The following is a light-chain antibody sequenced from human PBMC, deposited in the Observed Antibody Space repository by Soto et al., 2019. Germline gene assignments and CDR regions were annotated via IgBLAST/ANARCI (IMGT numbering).Light chain of an antibody. V-gene: IGKV3-11*01. CDR2: DAS. CDR3: QQRSNWLYT. CDR1: QSVGSS. Sequence: EIVLTQSPATLSLSPGERATLSCRASQSVGSSLAWYQQKPGQAPRLLIYDASSRATGIPARFSGSGSGTDFTLTITSLEPEDFAVYYCQQRSNWLYTFGQGTKRDI. J-gene: IGKJ2*01.